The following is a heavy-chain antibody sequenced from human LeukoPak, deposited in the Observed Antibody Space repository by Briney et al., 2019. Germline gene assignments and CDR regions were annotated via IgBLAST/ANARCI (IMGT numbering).Heavy chain of an antibody. CDR3: ARAGSLSSWYDY. J-gene: IGHJ4*02. Sequence: GGSLRLSCAASGFTFSSYSMNWVRQAPGKGLGWVSSISSSSSYIYYADSVKGRFTISRDNAKNSLYLQMNSLRAEDTAVYYCARAGSLSSWYDYWGQGTLVTVSS. CDR2: ISSSSSYI. D-gene: IGHD6-13*01. V-gene: IGHV3-21*01. CDR1: GFTFSSYS.